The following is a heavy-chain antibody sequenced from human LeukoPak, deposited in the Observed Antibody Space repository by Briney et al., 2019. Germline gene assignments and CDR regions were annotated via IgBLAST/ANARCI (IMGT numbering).Heavy chain of an antibody. CDR2: IIPIFGTA. Sequence: ASVKVSCKASGYTFTSYGISWVRQAPGQGLEWMGGIIPIFGTANYAQKFQGRVTITADESTSTAYMELSSLRSEDTAVYYCASGLDSGSSDYWGQGTLVTVSS. D-gene: IGHD3-22*01. V-gene: IGHV1-69*13. CDR3: ASGLDSGSSDY. J-gene: IGHJ4*02. CDR1: GYTFTSYG.